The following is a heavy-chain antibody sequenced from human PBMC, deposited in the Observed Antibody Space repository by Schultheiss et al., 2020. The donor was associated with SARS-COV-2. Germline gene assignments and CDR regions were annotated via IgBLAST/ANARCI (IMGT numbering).Heavy chain of an antibody. CDR3: ARSYRQWLVKQFDY. J-gene: IGHJ4*02. Sequence: GGSLRLSCAASGFTVSNSYMSWVRQAPGKGLEWVSYISSSSSTIYYADSVKGRFTISRDNAKNSLYLQMNSLRAEDTAVYYCARSYRQWLVKQFDYWGQGTLVTVSS. D-gene: IGHD6-19*01. CDR2: ISSSSSTI. V-gene: IGHV3-48*04. CDR1: GFTVSNSY.